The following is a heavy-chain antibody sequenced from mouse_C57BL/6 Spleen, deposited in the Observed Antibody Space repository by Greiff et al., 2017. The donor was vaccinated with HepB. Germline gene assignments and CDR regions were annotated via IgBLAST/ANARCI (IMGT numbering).Heavy chain of an antibody. CDR3: ARDYDYDDAWFAY. CDR2: ISDGGSYT. CDR1: GFTFSSYA. J-gene: IGHJ3*01. V-gene: IGHV5-4*01. D-gene: IGHD2-4*01. Sequence: DVKLVESGGGLVKPGGSLKLSCAASGFTFSSYAMSWVRQTPEKRLEWVATISDGGSYTYYPDNVKGRFTISRDNAKNNLYLQMSHLKSEDTAMYYCARDYDYDDAWFAYWGQGTLVTVSA.